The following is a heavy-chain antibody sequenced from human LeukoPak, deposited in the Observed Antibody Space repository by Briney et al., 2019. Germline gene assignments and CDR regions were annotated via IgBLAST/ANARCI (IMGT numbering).Heavy chain of an antibody. CDR3: ARGENSKTYPVSGY. V-gene: IGHV3-30*03. Sequence: RSGKSLRLSCAASGFTFSSYGMHWVRQAPGKGLEWVAVISSDGSSKYYIDSVKGRFIISRDNSKNTLFLQMNSLRAEDTAVYYCARGENSKTYPVSGYWGQGTLVTVSS. CDR2: ISSDGSSK. J-gene: IGHJ4*02. D-gene: IGHD2/OR15-2a*01. CDR1: GFTFSSYG.